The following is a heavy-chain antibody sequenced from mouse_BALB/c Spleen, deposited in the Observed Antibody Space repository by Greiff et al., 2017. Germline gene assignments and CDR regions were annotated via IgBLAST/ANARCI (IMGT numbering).Heavy chain of an antibody. CDR2: IYPGNVNT. J-gene: IGHJ4*01. CDR1: GYTFTSYY. V-gene: IGHV1S56*01. Sequence: QVQLQQSGPELVKPGASVRISCKASGYTFTSYYIHWVKQRPGQGLEWIGWIYPGNVNTKYNEKFKGKATLTADKSSSTAYMQLSSLTSEDSAVYFCARFDSEGYYAMDYWGQGTSVTVSS. CDR3: ARFDSEGYYAMDY. D-gene: IGHD2-4*01.